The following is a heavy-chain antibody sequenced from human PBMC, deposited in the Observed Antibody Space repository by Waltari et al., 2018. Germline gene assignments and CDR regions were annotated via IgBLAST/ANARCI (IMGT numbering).Heavy chain of an antibody. Sequence: QVQLQQWGAGLLKPSETLSLTCAVYGGSFSGYYWSWIRQPPGKGLEWIGEINHSGSTNYNPSLKSRVTISVDTSKNQFSLKLSSVTAADTAVYYCARVRSRDDWLFDYWGQGTLVTVSS. D-gene: IGHD3-9*01. CDR3: ARVRSRDDWLFDY. J-gene: IGHJ4*02. CDR2: INHSGST. CDR1: GGSFSGYY. V-gene: IGHV4-34*01.